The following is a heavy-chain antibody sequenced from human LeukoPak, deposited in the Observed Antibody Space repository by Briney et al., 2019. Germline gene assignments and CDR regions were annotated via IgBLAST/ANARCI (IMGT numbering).Heavy chain of an antibody. CDR3: ARVNREDYLKDYHYDL. J-gene: IGHJ4*02. CDR2: IKLDGSEK. V-gene: IGHV3-7*01. Sequence: GGSLRLSCVTSGFRFSSCWMTWVRQAPGKGLEWVANIKLDGSEKYYGDAVKGRFTISRDNAKKALYLEMSRLGAEDTAVYYCARVNREDYLKDYHYDLWGQGTLVTVTS. D-gene: IGHD4/OR15-4a*01. CDR1: GFRFSSCW.